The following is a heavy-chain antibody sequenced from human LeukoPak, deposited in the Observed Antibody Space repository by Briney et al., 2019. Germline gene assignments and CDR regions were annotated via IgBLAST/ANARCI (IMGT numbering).Heavy chain of an antibody. CDR2: ISGSGGSK. J-gene: IGHJ4*02. V-gene: IGHV3-23*01. CDR3: AKGEGYSYGLQDY. CDR1: GFTFSSYA. Sequence: PGGSLRLSCAGSGFTFSSYAMRWVRQAPGKGLEWVSGISGSGGSKHYPDSVKGRFTISRDNSKNTLYLQMNSLRAEDTAVYYCAKGEGYSYGLQDYWGQGTLVTVSS. D-gene: IGHD5-18*01.